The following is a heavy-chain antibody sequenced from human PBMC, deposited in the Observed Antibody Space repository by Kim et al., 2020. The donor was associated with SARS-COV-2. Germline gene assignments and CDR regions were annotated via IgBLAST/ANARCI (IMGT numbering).Heavy chain of an antibody. CDR3: TTGQWFPFDH. Sequence: GGSLRLSCAASGFTVSSNYMSWVRQAPGRGLEWVSVIDIGGTTYYADSAKGRFTISRDTSTNTLSLQMNSLRAEDTAVYYCTTGQWFPFDHWGQGTLVT. J-gene: IGHJ4*02. CDR2: IDIGGTT. CDR1: GFTVSSNY. D-gene: IGHD3-22*01. V-gene: IGHV3-53*01.